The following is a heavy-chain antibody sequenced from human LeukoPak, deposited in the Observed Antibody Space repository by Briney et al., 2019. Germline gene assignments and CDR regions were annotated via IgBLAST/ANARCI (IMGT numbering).Heavy chain of an antibody. CDR1: GLTFTSHW. J-gene: IGHJ4*02. Sequence: GGSLRLSCAGSGLTFTSHWMSWVRQAPGKGLEWVANIKQDGSEKYYVDSVKGRFTISRDNAENSLYLQMNSLRVEDTAVYYCARDSTPEGSGWPYFDYWGQGTLVTVSS. CDR2: IKQDGSEK. D-gene: IGHD6-19*01. CDR3: ARDSTPEGSGWPYFDY. V-gene: IGHV3-7*01.